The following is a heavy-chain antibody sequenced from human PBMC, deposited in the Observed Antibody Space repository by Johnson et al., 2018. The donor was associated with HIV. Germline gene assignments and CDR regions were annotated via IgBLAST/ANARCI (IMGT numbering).Heavy chain of an antibody. V-gene: IGHV3-30*02. Sequence: QVQLVESGGGVVQPGGSLRLSCAASGFTFNTYGMDWVRQAPGKGLEWVANIKQGGSEKYYVDSVKGRFTISRDNSKNTLYLQMNSLRAEDTAVYYCAKESAFDIWGQGTMVTVSS. CDR1: GFTFNTYG. CDR3: AKESAFDI. J-gene: IGHJ3*02. CDR2: IKQGGSEK.